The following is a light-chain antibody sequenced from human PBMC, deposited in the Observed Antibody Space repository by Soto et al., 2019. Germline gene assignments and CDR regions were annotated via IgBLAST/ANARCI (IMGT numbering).Light chain of an antibody. J-gene: IGLJ2*01. Sequence: QSVLTQPPSASGTPGQRVTISCSGSNSNIGRHTVNWYQQFPGTAPKLLIHSDNQRPSGVPDRFSGSKSVTSASLAISGLQSEDEADYYCAGWDDSLNGVFGGGTKLTV. V-gene: IGLV1-44*01. CDR3: AGWDDSLNGV. CDR1: NSNIGRHT. CDR2: SDN.